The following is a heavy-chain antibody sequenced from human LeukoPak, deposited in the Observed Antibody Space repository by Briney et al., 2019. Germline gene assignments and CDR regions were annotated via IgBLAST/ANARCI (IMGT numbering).Heavy chain of an antibody. CDR1: GYIFTSYG. CDR3: ARDPKGVTPLDY. D-gene: IGHD3-10*01. Sequence: ASVKVSCKASGYIFTSYGFAWVRQAPGQGLEWMGWIIALNGNTNYAQKFQGRVTMTTDTSTSTAYMELRSLTSDDTAMYYCARDPKGVTPLDYWGQGTLVTVSS. CDR2: IIALNGNT. J-gene: IGHJ4*02. V-gene: IGHV1-18*01.